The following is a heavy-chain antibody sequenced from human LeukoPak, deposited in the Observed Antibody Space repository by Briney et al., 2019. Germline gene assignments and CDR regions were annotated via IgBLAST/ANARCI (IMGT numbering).Heavy chain of an antibody. J-gene: IGHJ4*02. CDR3: ASLLYYYDSSGYYFYFDY. V-gene: IGHV4-31*03. CDR2: IYYSGST. CDR1: GGSISSGGYY. Sequence: SQTLSLTCTVSGGSISSGGYYWSWIRQHPGKVLEWIGYIYYSGSTYYNPSLKSRVTISVDTSKNQFSLKLSSVTAADTAVYYCASLLYYYDSSGYYFYFDYWGQGTLVTVSS. D-gene: IGHD3-22*01.